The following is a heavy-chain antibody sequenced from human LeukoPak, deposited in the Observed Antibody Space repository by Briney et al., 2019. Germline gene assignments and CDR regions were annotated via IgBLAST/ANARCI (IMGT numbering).Heavy chain of an antibody. D-gene: IGHD3-3*01. CDR1: GFTFSSYA. J-gene: IGHJ4*02. Sequence: GGSLRLSCAASGFTFSSYAMSWVRQAPGKGLEWVSAISGSGGSTYYADSVKGRFTISRDNSKNTLYLQMNILRAEDTAVYYCAKVAIFGVVIPFYFDYWGQGTLVTVSS. V-gene: IGHV3-23*01. CDR2: ISGSGGST. CDR3: AKVAIFGVVIPFYFDY.